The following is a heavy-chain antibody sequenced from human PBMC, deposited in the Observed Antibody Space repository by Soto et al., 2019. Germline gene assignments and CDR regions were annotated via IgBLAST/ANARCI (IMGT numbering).Heavy chain of an antibody. Sequence: QVQLVQSGAEVKKPGSSVKVSCKASGGTFSSYAISWVRQAPGQGLEWMGGTIPIFGTANYAQKFQGRVTITADESTSTAYMELSSLRSEDTAVYYCARASSSSSYYSYGMDVWGQGTTVTVSS. V-gene: IGHV1-69*01. D-gene: IGHD6-6*01. CDR3: ARASSSSSYYSYGMDV. CDR1: GGTFSSYA. CDR2: TIPIFGTA. J-gene: IGHJ6*02.